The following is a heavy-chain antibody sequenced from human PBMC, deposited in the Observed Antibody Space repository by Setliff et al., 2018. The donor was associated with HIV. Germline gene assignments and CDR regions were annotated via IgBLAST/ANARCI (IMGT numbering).Heavy chain of an antibody. CDR3: VRYIGAAAGYIDH. Sequence: GESLKISCHLSGYSFVDFWIGWVRQMPGKGLEWVGFIYPGDSDSRYSPSFRGQVTISADKSTTTAYLDWARLKASNTAMYYCVRYIGAAAGYIDHWGQGTLVTVSS. CDR2: IYPGDSDS. CDR1: GYSFVDFW. D-gene: IGHD6-25*01. V-gene: IGHV5-51*01. J-gene: IGHJ4*02.